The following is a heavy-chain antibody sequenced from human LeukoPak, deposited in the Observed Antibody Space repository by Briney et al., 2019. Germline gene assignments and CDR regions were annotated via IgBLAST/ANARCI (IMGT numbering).Heavy chain of an antibody. D-gene: IGHD5-18*01. J-gene: IGHJ3*02. V-gene: IGHV1-69*04. CDR1: GGTFSSYA. CDR2: IIPILGIA. Sequence: ASVKVSCKASGGTFSSYAISWVRQAPGQGLEWMGRIIPILGIANYAQKFQGRVTITADKSTNTAYMELSSLRSEDTAVYYCATQGYSYGVFDIWGQGTMVTVSS. CDR3: ATQGYSYGVFDI.